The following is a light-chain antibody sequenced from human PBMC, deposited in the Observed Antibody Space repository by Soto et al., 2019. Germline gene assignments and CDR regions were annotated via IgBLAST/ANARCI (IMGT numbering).Light chain of an antibody. CDR3: QQSYSTPP. CDR2: AAS. Sequence: DIQMTQSPSSLSASAGDRITITCRASQSISSYLNWYQQKPGKAPKLLIYAASSLQSGVPSRFSGSGSGTDFTLTISSLQPEDFATYYCQQSYSTPPFGQGTKV. J-gene: IGKJ1*01. V-gene: IGKV1-39*01. CDR1: QSISSY.